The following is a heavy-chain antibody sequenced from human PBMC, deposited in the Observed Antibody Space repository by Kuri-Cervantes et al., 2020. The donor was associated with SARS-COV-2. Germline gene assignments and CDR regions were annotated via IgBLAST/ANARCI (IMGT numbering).Heavy chain of an antibody. CDR1: GGSISSSSYY. CDR2: IYYSGST. D-gene: IGHD3-3*01. V-gene: IGHV4-39*01. CDR3: ARGTIFGVYLFDY. J-gene: IGHJ4*02. Sequence: SETLSLTCTVSGGSISSSSYYWGWIRQPPGKGLEWIGSIYYSGSTYYNPSLKSRVTISVDTSKNQFSLKLSSVTAADTAVYYCARGTIFGVYLFDYWGQGTLVTVSS.